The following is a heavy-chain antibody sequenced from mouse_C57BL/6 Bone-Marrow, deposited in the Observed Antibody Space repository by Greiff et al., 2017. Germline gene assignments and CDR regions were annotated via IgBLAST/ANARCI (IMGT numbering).Heavy chain of an antibody. Sequence: EVNVVESGGGLVKPGGSLKLSCAASGFTFSDYGMHWVRQALEKGLEWVAHISSGSSTIYYADTVKGRFTISRDNAKNTLFLQMTSLRSEDTAMYYCARRLFAYWGQGTLVTVSA. V-gene: IGHV5-17*01. J-gene: IGHJ3*01. CDR3: ARRLFAY. CDR2: ISSGSSTI. CDR1: GFTFSDYG.